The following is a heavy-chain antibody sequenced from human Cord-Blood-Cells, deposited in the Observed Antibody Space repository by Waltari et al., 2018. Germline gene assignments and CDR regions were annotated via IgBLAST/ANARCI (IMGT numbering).Heavy chain of an antibody. D-gene: IGHD6-13*01. J-gene: IGHJ3*02. CDR3: AREGIEWEPFDAFDI. V-gene: IGHV1-2*04. CDR1: GYTFTGYY. Sequence: QVQLVQSGAEVKKPGASVKVSCKASGYTFTGYYMHWVLPAPGQGLEWMGWIKPNSGGTNYAQKFQGWVTMTRDTSISTAYMELSRLRSDDTAVYYCAREGIEWEPFDAFDIWGQGTMVTVSS. CDR2: IKPNSGGT.